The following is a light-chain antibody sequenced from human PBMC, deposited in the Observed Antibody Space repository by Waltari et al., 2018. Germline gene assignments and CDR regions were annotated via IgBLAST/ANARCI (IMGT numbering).Light chain of an antibody. CDR2: RNK. Sequence: QSVLTQPPSASGTPGQRVTISCSGSRSNIGSNYVYWYQQLPGTAPKLLIYRNKQRPSGVPDLCSGSKSGTSASLAISGLRSEEEADYYCAAWDDSLSGRVFGGGTKVTVL. V-gene: IGLV1-47*01. CDR3: AAWDDSLSGRV. CDR1: RSNIGSNY. J-gene: IGLJ3*02.